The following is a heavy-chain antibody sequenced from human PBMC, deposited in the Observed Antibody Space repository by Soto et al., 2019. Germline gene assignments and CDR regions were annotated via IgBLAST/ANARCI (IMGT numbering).Heavy chain of an antibody. CDR3: ERGGVVPDSKGHLDY. D-gene: IGHD2-2*01. CDR2: IWYDGSNK. Sequence: GGSLRLSCAASGFTFSSYGMHWVRQAPGKGLEWVAVIWYDGSNKYYADSVKGRFTISRDNSKNTLYLQMNSLRAEDTAVYYCERGGVVPDSKGHLDYWGQGTLVTVSS. CDR1: GFTFSSYG. J-gene: IGHJ4*02. V-gene: IGHV3-33*01.